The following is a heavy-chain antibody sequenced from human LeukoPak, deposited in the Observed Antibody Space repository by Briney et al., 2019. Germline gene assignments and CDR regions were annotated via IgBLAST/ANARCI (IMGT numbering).Heavy chain of an antibody. V-gene: IGHV4-39*01. CDR2: IYYSGST. D-gene: IGHD3-10*01. J-gene: IGHJ4*02. CDR3: ASSLVLLWFGDLFDY. Sequence: SETLSLTCTVSGGSISSSSYYWGWIRQPPGTGLEWIGSIYYSGSTYYNPSLKSRVTISVDTSKNQFSLKLSSVTAADTAVYYCASSLVLLWFGDLFDYWGQGTLVTVSS. CDR1: GGSISSSSYY.